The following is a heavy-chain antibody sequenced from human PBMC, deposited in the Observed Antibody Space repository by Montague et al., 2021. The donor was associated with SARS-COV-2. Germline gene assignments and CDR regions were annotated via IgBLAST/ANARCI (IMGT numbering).Heavy chain of an antibody. Sequence: VKPTQTLTLTCTFSGFSLSTSGMCVSWIRQPPGKALEWLARIXXXXDXYYSTSLKTRLTISKDTSNNQVVLTMTNMDPVDTATYYCAREIAAAGPALDYWGQGTLVTVSS. D-gene: IGHD6-13*01. CDR2: IXXXXDX. CDR3: AREIAAAGPALDY. V-gene: IGHV2-70*11. J-gene: IGHJ4*02. CDR1: GFSLSTSGMC.